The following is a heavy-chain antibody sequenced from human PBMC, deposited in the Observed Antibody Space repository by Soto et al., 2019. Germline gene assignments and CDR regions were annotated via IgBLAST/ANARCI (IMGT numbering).Heavy chain of an antibody. V-gene: IGHV3-33*08. CDR3: AREELKSYGDYEG. Sequence: PGGSLRLSCGASGFTFGGYGMHWVRQAPGKGLEWVAVIWYDGSNKYYADSVKGRFTISRDNSKNTLYLQMNSLRAEDTAVYYCAREELKSYGDYEGWGQGTLVTVSS. CDR1: GFTFGGYG. J-gene: IGHJ4*02. D-gene: IGHD4-17*01. CDR2: IWYDGSNK.